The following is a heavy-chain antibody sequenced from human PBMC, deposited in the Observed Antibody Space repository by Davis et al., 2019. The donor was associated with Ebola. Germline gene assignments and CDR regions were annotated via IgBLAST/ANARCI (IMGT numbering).Heavy chain of an antibody. Sequence: ASVKVSCKASGYTFTSYYMHWVRQAPGQGLEWMGIINTSGGSTSYAQKFQGRVTMTRDTSTSTVYMELSSLRSEDTAVYYCAREKHVLRFLEWFGAYGMDVWGQGTTVTVSS. V-gene: IGHV1-46*01. J-gene: IGHJ6*02. CDR2: INTSGGST. D-gene: IGHD3-3*01. CDR1: GYTFTSYY. CDR3: AREKHVLRFLEWFGAYGMDV.